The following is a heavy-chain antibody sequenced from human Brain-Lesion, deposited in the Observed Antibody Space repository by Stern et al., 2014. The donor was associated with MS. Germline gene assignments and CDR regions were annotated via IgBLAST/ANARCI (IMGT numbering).Heavy chain of an antibody. D-gene: IGHD2-15*01. CDR3: ARDCSGGSCYQTYYYYGMDV. J-gene: IGHJ6*02. Sequence: EMQLVESGGGLVQPGGSLRLSCAAPGFAFSSYWISWVRQAPGQGLEWVATIKQDGSEEHYEGCVKGRFTFSRDSAKKSVYLQMNSLRAEDTAVYYCARDCSGGSCYQTYYYYGMDVWGQGTTVTVSS. CDR2: IKQDGSEE. CDR1: GFAFSSYW. V-gene: IGHV3-7*01.